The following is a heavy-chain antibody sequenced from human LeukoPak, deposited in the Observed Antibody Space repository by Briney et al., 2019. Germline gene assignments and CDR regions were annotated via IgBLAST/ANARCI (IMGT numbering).Heavy chain of an antibody. J-gene: IGHJ4*02. CDR3: ASASCSGSSCYSGYFDY. CDR2: IYRGGST. D-gene: IGHD2-15*01. Sequence: GGSLRLSCAASGXTVSPNYMSWVRQAPGKGLEWVSVIYRGGSTYYADSVRDRFTISRDNSKNTLYLQMNSLRAEDTAVYYCASASCSGSSCYSGYFDYWGQGTLVTVSS. V-gene: IGHV3-53*01. CDR1: GXTVSPNY.